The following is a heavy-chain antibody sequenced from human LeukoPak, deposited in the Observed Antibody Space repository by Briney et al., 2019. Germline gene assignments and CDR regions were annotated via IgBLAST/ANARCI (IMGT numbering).Heavy chain of an antibody. CDR1: GGSFSTYY. CDR3: ATWGRPLTYWYFGL. J-gene: IGHJ2*01. CDR2: INHSGST. Sequence: PSETLSLTCAVYGGSFSTYYWSWIRQPPGKGREWIGEINHSGSTNYNPSLKSRVTISVDTSKNQFSLRLSSVTAADTAVYYCATWGRPLTYWYFGLWGRGTRVPVSS. V-gene: IGHV4-34*01. D-gene: IGHD3-16*01.